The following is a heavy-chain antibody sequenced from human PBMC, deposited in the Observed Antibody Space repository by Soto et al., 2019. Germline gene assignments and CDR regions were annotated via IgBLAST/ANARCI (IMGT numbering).Heavy chain of an antibody. CDR2: INPNSGGT. Sequence: ASVKVSCKASGYTFTGYYMHWVRQAPGQGLEWMGWINPNSGGTNYAQKFQGWVTMTRDTSISTAYMELSRLRSDDTAVYYCARGPDGDAYYYYGMDVWGQGTTVTVSS. V-gene: IGHV1-2*04. CDR3: ARGPDGDAYYYYGMDV. D-gene: IGHD4-17*01. J-gene: IGHJ6*02. CDR1: GYTFTGYY.